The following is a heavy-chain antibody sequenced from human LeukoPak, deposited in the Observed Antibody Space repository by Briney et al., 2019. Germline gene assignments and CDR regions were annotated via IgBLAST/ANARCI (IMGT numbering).Heavy chain of an antibody. CDR3: ARAPEGSGSLLLDYYYYGMDV. Sequence: ASVKVSCKASGYTFTSYAMHWVRQAPGQRLEWMGWINAGNGNTKYSQKFQGRVTIIRDTSASTAYMELSSLRSEDTAVYYCARAPEGSGSLLLDYYYYGMDVWGQGTTVTVSS. D-gene: IGHD3-10*01. CDR2: INAGNGNT. V-gene: IGHV1-3*01. CDR1: GYTFTSYA. J-gene: IGHJ6*02.